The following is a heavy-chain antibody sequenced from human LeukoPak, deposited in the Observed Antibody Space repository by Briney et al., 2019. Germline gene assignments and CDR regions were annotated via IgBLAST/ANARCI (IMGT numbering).Heavy chain of an antibody. CDR2: ISSSGSAK. Sequence: PGGSLRLSCAATGFTFSGFEMNWVRKAPGKGLEWVSYISSSGSAKYYADSVKGRFTISRDNTKSSLYLQMNSLRGEDTAVYYCASQDYWDQGTLVTVSS. CDR3: ASQDY. J-gene: IGHJ4*02. CDR1: GFTFSGFE. V-gene: IGHV3-48*03.